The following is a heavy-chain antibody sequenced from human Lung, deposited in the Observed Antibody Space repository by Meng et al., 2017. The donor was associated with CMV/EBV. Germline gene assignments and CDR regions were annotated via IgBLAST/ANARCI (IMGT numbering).Heavy chain of an antibody. CDR1: GVSISSCDYY. V-gene: IGHV4-30-4*08. CDR2: IYYSGST. Sequence: VQTREWGRGLVQPSRTLTLTCVVSGVSISSCDYYWSWIGQPPGKGLEWIGYIYYSGSTYYNPSLKSRVTISVDTSKNQFSLKLSSVTAADTDVYYCARALDTAMVTFDYWGQGTLVTVSS. J-gene: IGHJ4*02. D-gene: IGHD5-18*01. CDR3: ARALDTAMVTFDY.